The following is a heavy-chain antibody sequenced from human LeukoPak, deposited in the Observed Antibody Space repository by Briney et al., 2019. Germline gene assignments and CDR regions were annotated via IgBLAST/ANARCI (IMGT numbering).Heavy chain of an antibody. CDR2: INHSGST. CDR3: ARVDYDILTGYDY. CDR1: GGSFSGYY. J-gene: IGHJ4*02. Sequence: SETLSLTCAVYGGSFSGYYWSWIRQPPGKGLEWIGEINHSGSTNYSPSLKSRVTISVDTSKNQFSLKLSSVTAADTAVYYCARVDYDILTGYDYWGQGTLVTVSS. V-gene: IGHV4-34*01. D-gene: IGHD3-9*01.